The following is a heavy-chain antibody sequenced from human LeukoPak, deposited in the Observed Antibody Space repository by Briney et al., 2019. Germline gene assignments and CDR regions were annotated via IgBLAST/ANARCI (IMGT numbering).Heavy chain of an antibody. V-gene: IGHV3-30*18. CDR1: GFTFSNYG. J-gene: IGHJ4*02. CDR2: ISYDGSNK. D-gene: IGHD6-13*01. Sequence: GGSLRLSCAASGFTFSNYGMHWVRQAPGKGLEWVALISYDGSNKYFADSVKGRFTISRDDSKNTLYLQMHSLRAEDTAVYYCAKDNVAAAGRYFDYWGQGTLVTVSS. CDR3: AKDNVAAAGRYFDY.